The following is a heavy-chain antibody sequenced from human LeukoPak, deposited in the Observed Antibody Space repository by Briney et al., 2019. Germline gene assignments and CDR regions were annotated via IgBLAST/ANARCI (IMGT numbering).Heavy chain of an antibody. Sequence: SETLSLTCTVSGGSLSNNNYYWAWIRQPPGKGLEYIGSIYYSGSPYYNPSLKSRVTISVDTSKNQFSLRLSSVTAADTAVYYCAREPRSPGGRGRPFDFWGQGTLVTVSS. CDR3: AREPRSPGGRGRPFDF. D-gene: IGHD2-15*01. CDR1: GGSLSNNNYY. J-gene: IGHJ4*02. V-gene: IGHV4-39*02. CDR2: IYYSGSP.